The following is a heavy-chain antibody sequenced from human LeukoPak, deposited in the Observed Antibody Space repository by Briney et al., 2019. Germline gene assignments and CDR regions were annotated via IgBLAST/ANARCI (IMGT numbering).Heavy chain of an antibody. CDR3: ARGWRGVFLNYYMDV. D-gene: IGHD3-10*01. CDR1: GYTFTSYA. CDR2: INTNTGNP. V-gene: IGHV7-4-1*02. Sequence: ASVKVSCKASGYTFTSYAMNWVRQAPGQGLEWMGWINTNTGNPTYAQGFTGRFVFSLDTSVSTAYLQISSLKAEDTAVYYCARGWRGVFLNYYMDVWGKGTTVTVSS. J-gene: IGHJ6*03.